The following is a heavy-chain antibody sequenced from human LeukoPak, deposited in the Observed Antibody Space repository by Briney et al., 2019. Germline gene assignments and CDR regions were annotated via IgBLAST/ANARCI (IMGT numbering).Heavy chain of an antibody. CDR2: IYSGGST. Sequence: PGGSLRLSCAASGVTFSNYDMYWIRQAPGKGLEWVSVIYSGGSTYYADSVKGRFTISRDNSKNTLYLQMNSLRAEDTAVYYCQYYYDSSGYQGTTREEDYWGQGTLVTVSS. J-gene: IGHJ4*02. CDR1: GVTFSNYD. V-gene: IGHV3-66*01. D-gene: IGHD3-22*01. CDR3: QYYYDSSGYQGTTREEDY.